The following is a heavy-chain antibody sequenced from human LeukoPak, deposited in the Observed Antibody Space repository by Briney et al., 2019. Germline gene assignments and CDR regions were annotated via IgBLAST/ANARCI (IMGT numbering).Heavy chain of an antibody. Sequence: SETLSLTCTVSGGSISSYYWSWIRQPAGKGLEWIGRIYTSGSTNYNPSLKSRVTVSVDTSKNQFSLKLSSVTAADTAVYYCARGAPGRVYYYYMDVWGKGTTVTVSS. CDR2: IYTSGST. CDR1: GGSISSYY. V-gene: IGHV4-4*07. CDR3: ARGAPGRVYYYYMDV. J-gene: IGHJ6*03.